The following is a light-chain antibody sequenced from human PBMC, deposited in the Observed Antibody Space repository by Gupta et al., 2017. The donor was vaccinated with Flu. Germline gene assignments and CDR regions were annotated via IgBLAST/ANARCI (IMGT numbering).Light chain of an antibody. Sequence: QSALPQPASGSGSPRQSITISCTGTSSDGGGYNYVSWYQQHPGKAPKLMIYEVRNRPPGVSNRFSGSKSGNTASLTISGLQAEDEADYYCSSYTSSARVFGGGTKLTVL. J-gene: IGLJ2*01. CDR2: EVR. CDR1: SSDGGGYNY. CDR3: SSYTSSARV. V-gene: IGLV2-14*01.